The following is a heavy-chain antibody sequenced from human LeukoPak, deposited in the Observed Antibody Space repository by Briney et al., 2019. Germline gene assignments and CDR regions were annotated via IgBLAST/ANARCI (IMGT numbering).Heavy chain of an antibody. Sequence: PSETLSLTCTVSGGSISSGGYYWSWIRQHPGKGLEWIGYIYYSGSTYYNPSLKSRVTISVDTSKNQFSLKLSSVTAADTAVYYCARHGGADYYDSEYYFDYWGQGTLVTVSS. CDR3: ARHGGADYYDSEYYFDY. V-gene: IGHV4-31*03. J-gene: IGHJ4*02. D-gene: IGHD3-22*01. CDR2: IYYSGST. CDR1: GGSISSGGYY.